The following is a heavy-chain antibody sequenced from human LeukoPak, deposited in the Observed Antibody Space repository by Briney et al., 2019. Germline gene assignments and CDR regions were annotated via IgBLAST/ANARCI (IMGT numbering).Heavy chain of an antibody. CDR1: GYTFTSYG. V-gene: IGHV1-18*01. D-gene: IGHD2-2*02. Sequence: GASVKVSCKASGYTFTSYGISWVRQAPGQGLEWMGWISAYNGNTNYAQKLQGRVTMATDTSTSTAYMELRSLRSDDTAVYYCAKSALRVRVVIPATIDNWFDPWGQGTLVTVSS. CDR2: ISAYNGNT. J-gene: IGHJ5*02. CDR3: AKSALRVRVVIPATIDNWFDP.